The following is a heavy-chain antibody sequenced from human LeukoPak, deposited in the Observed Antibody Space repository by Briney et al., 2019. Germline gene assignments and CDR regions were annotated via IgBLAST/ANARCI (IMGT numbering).Heavy chain of an antibody. CDR2: INPNSGGT. CDR3: ARDSDIVVVPAAAKWGDYYYGMDV. J-gene: IGHJ6*02. D-gene: IGHD2-2*01. CDR1: GYTFTGYY. Sequence: ASVKVSCKASGYTFTGYYMHWVRQAPGQGLEWMGWINPNSGGTNYAQKFQGRVTMTRDTSISTAYMELSRLRSDDTAVYYCARDSDIVVVPAAAKWGDYYYGMDVWGQGTTVTVSS. V-gene: IGHV1-2*02.